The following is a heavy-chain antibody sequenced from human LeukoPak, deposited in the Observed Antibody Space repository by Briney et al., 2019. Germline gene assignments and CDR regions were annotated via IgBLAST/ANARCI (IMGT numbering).Heavy chain of an antibody. Sequence: ASVKVSCKASGYTFTSYYMHWVRQAPGQGLEWMGIINPSGGSTSYAQKFQGRVTMTRDMSTSTVYMELSSLRSEDTAVYYCARASDHNTMVRGIGYWGQGTLVTVSS. CDR3: ARASDHNTMVRGIGY. D-gene: IGHD3-10*01. CDR1: GYTFTSYY. J-gene: IGHJ4*02. V-gene: IGHV1-46*01. CDR2: INPSGGST.